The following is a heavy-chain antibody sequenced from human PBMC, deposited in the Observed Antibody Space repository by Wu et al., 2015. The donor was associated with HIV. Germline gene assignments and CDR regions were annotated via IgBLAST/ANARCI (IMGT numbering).Heavy chain of an antibody. CDR1: GYTFTSYY. CDR2: INPSGGST. D-gene: IGHD3-22*01. J-gene: IGHJ6*02. CDR3: ARDQFDMDPVVISNYYSYGMDV. Sequence: VQLVQSGAEVKKPGASVKVSCKASGYTFTSYYMHWVRQAPGQGLEWMGIINPSGGSTSYAQKFQGRVTMTRDTSTSTVYMELSSLRSEDTAVYYCARDQFDMDPVVISNYYSYGMDVWGQGTTVTVSS. V-gene: IGHV1-46*01.